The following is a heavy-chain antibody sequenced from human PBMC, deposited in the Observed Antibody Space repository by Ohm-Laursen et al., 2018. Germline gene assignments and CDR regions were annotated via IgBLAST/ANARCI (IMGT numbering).Heavy chain of an antibody. D-gene: IGHD2-21*01. J-gene: IGHJ4*02. CDR3: ARGFGGAGGY. CDR2: IRETENER. V-gene: IGHV3-7*01. Sequence: SLRLSCAASGFPFSAYSMNWVRQAPGKGLEWVANIRETENERNYVDSVKGRFTISRDNAKNSLYLQMNSLGVEDTAVYYCARGFGGAGGYWGQGTQVTVSS. CDR1: GFPFSAYS.